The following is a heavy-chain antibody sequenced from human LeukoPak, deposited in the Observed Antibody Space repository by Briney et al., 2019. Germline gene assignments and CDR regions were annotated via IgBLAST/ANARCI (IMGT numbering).Heavy chain of an antibody. J-gene: IGHJ6*03. D-gene: IGHD3-10*01. CDR1: GFTFSSYG. Sequence: GGSLRLSCAASGFTFSSYGMSWARQAPGRGLEWVSDISTTGGTTYYADSVRGRFTISRDNSRNTLYLQMNSLRAEDTAEYYCSLGESTPVPYYYCYLDVWGKGGTVTISS. V-gene: IGHV3-23*01. CDR3: SLGESTPVPYYYCYLDV. CDR2: ISTTGGTT.